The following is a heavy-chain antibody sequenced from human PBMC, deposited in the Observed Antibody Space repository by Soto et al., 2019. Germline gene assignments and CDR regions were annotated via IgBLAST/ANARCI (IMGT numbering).Heavy chain of an antibody. CDR1: GYTFTTYG. CDR2: ISAYNGNT. Sequence: QVQLVQSGAEVKKPGASVKVSCKASGYTFTTYGISWVRQAPGQGLEWMGWISAYNGNTNYAQKFHGRVTMTTDTSTSTAYMELRSLRSDDTAVYYCARRTTVISPSGYYGMDVWGQGTTVTVSS. J-gene: IGHJ6*02. V-gene: IGHV1-18*01. D-gene: IGHD4-17*01. CDR3: ARRTTVISPSGYYGMDV.